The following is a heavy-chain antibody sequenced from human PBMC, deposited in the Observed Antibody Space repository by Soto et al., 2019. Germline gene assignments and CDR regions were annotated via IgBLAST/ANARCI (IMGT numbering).Heavy chain of an antibody. D-gene: IGHD3-3*01. CDR1: GGSISSSSYY. Sequence: SETLSLTCTVSGGSISSSSYYWGWIRQPPGKGLEWIGSINHRGRTNYNPSLKSRVTISVDTSKNQFSLKLDSVTAADTAVFYCARGVYDTIFGVVSLDSWGQGALVTVSS. J-gene: IGHJ4*02. CDR2: INHRGRT. V-gene: IGHV4-39*07. CDR3: ARGVYDTIFGVVSLDS.